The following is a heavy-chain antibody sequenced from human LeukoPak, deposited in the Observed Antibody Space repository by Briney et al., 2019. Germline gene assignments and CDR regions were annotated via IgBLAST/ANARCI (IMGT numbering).Heavy chain of an antibody. Sequence: GGSLRLSCAASGFTFSSYCMNWVRQAPGKGLEWVAVISYDGSNKYYADSVKGRFTISGDNSKNTLYLQMNSLRAEDTAVYYCAKDAPTQRIMITFGGAPTHIWGQGTLVTVSS. CDR2: ISYDGSNK. CDR3: AKDAPTQRIMITFGGAPTHI. D-gene: IGHD3-16*01. CDR1: GFTFSSYC. V-gene: IGHV3-30*18. J-gene: IGHJ4*02.